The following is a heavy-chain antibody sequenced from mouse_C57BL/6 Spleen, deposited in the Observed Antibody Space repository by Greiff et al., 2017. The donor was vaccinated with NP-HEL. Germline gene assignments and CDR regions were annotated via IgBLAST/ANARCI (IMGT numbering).Heavy chain of an antibody. J-gene: IGHJ3*01. CDR3: TTSDSSGWFAY. V-gene: IGHV14-1*01. Sequence: EVQLRQSGAELVRPGASVKLSCTASGFNIKDYYMHWVKQRPEQGLEWIGRIDPEDGDTEYAPQFQGKATMTADTYSNTAYLQLSSLTSEDTAVYYCTTSDSSGWFAYWGQGTLVTVSA. CDR1: GFNIKDYY. D-gene: IGHD3-2*02. CDR2: IDPEDGDT.